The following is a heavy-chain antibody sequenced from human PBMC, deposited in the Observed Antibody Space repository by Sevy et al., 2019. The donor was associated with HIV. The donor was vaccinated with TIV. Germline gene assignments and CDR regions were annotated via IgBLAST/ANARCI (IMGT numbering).Heavy chain of an antibody. Sequence: GGSLRLSCAASGFTFSDYYMSWIRQAPGKGLECLSYISSSGTTIYYADSVKGRFTISRDNGKNSLYLQMNSLRAEDTALYHCVRFMVRGIIDYWGQGTLVTVSS. V-gene: IGHV3-11*01. J-gene: IGHJ4*02. CDR3: VRFMVRGIIDY. CDR2: ISSSGTTI. CDR1: GFTFSDYY. D-gene: IGHD3-10*01.